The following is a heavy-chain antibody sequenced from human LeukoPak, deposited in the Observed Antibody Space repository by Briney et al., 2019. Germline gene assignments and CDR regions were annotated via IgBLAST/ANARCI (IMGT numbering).Heavy chain of an antibody. V-gene: IGHV3-11*01. Sequence: GGSLRLSCAASGFTFSDYYMSWIRQAPGKGLEWVSYISSSGSTIYYADSVKGRFTISRDNAKNSLYLQMNSLRAEDTAVYYCAGSITMVRGVIIRPVDWGQGTLVTVSS. D-gene: IGHD3-10*01. CDR3: AGSITMVRGVIIRPVD. CDR1: GFTFSDYY. J-gene: IGHJ4*02. CDR2: ISSSGSTI.